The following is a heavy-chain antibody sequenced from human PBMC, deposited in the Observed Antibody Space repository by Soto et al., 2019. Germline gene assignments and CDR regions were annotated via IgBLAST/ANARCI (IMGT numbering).Heavy chain of an antibody. D-gene: IGHD3-16*01. CDR1: GFTLSSHW. Sequence: EMQVVQSGGGLVQPGGSLRLSCAASGFTLSSHWMSWVRQAPGKGLEWVAKIKEDGSEKNYGDSVKGRFTISRDNAKNSLYLQMNSLRAEVTAVYYCARDGLPFALDIWGQGTMVTV. CDR2: IKEDGSEK. V-gene: IGHV3-7*03. CDR3: ARDGLPFALDI. J-gene: IGHJ3*02.